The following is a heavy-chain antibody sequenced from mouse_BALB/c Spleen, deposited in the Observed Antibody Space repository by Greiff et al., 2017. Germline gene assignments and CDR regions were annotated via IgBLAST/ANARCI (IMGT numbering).Heavy chain of an antibody. CDR1: GYSFTDYI. D-gene: IGHD2-1*01. J-gene: IGHJ3*01. CDR2: INPYYGST. Sequence: VQLQQTGPELVKPGASVKISCKASGYSFTDYIMLWVKQSHGKSLEWIGNINPYYGSTSYNLKFKGKATLTVDKSSSTAYMQLNSLTSEDSAVYYCAREVYYGNYSFAYWGQGTLVTVSA. CDR3: AREVYYGNYSFAY. V-gene: IGHV1-39*01.